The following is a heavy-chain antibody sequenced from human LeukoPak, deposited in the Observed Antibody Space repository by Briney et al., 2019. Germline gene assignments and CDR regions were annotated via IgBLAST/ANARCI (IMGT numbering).Heavy chain of an antibody. CDR1: GFTFSSYW. V-gene: IGHV3-7*01. D-gene: IGHD6-13*01. CDR3: ARAPAYSSSWYGDY. CDR2: IKQDGSEK. J-gene: IGHJ4*02. Sequence: TGGSLRLSCAASGFTFSSYWMSWVRQAPGKGLERVANIKQDGSEKYYVDSVKGRFTISRDNAKNSLYLQMNSLRAEDTAVYYCARAPAYSSSWYGDYWGQGTLVTVSS.